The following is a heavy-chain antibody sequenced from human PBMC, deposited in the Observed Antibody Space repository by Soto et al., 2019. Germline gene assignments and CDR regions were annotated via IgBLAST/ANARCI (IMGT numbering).Heavy chain of an antibody. Sequence: SVKVSCKASGGTFSSYAISWVRQAPGQGLEWMGGIIPIFGTANYAQEFQGRVTITADESTSTAYVELSSLRSDDTAVYYCARGGYSGSYYGYYYYGMDVWGQGTTVTVSS. CDR3: ARGGYSGSYYGYYYYGMDV. CDR1: GGTFSSYA. D-gene: IGHD1-26*01. J-gene: IGHJ6*02. CDR2: IIPIFGTA. V-gene: IGHV1-69*13.